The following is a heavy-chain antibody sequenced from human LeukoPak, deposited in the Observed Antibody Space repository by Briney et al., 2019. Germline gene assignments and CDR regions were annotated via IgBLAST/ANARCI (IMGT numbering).Heavy chain of an antibody. V-gene: IGHV4-4*09. CDR3: ARGRHCSSTSCYPNFDY. D-gene: IGHD2-2*01. J-gene: IGHJ4*02. Sequence: SETLSLTCTVSGGSIRSYYWSWIRQPPGKGLEWIGYTYSSGSTDYNPSLKSRVTISADTSKNQFSLKLSSVTAADTAVYYCARGRHCSSTSCYPNFDYWGQGTLVTVSS. CDR2: TYSSGST. CDR1: GGSIRSYY.